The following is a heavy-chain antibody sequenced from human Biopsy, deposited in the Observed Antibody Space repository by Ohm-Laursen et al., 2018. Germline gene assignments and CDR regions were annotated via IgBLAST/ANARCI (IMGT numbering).Heavy chain of an antibody. CDR1: GESFNGYY. V-gene: IGHV4-34*01. CDR3: VRGVDYYDPYHYYALDV. Sequence: SDTLPLTRAVYGESFNGYYWSWIRQTPGKGLEWIGEINHSGRTNYNPSLKSRVTISVDTSKNQFSLKVRSVTAADTAVYYCVRGVDYYDPYHYYALDVWGQGTTVTVPS. D-gene: IGHD3-22*01. J-gene: IGHJ6*02. CDR2: INHSGRT.